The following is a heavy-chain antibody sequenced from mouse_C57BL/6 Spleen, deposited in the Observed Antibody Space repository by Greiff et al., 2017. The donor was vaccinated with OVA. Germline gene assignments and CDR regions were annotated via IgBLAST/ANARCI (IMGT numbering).Heavy chain of an antibody. CDR1: GYTFTDYD. D-gene: IGHD1-1*01. V-gene: IGHV1-15*01. Sequence: QVHVKQSGAELVRPGASVTLSCKASGYTFTDYDMHWVKQTPVHGLEWIGAIDPETGGTAYNQKFKGKAILTADKSSRTAYMELRSLTSEDSAVCYCTRGEGTYDGSSWGFDYWGQGTTLTVSS. J-gene: IGHJ2*01. CDR2: IDPETGGT. CDR3: TRGEGTYDGSSWGFDY.